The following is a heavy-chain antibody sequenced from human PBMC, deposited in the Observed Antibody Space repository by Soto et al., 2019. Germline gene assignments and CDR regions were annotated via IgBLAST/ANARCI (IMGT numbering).Heavy chain of an antibody. J-gene: IGHJ4*02. D-gene: IGHD6-13*01. CDR3: TRGGRSSSYFWVD. CDR1: GFTFSDLY. Sequence: GGSLRLSCAASGFTFSDLYMTWIRQAPGKGLEWVASIDSSSSYTNYGDSVKGRFTISRDNAKNSLSLQMNSLRDEDTAVYYCTRGGRSSSYFWVDWGQGTLVTVS. CDR2: IDSSSSYT. V-gene: IGHV3-11*06.